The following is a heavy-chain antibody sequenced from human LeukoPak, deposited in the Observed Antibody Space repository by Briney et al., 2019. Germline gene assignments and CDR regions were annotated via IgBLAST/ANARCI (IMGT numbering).Heavy chain of an antibody. CDR2: IYYSGST. CDR3: ARHQLEAFDY. V-gene: IGHV4-59*01. D-gene: IGHD1-1*01. Sequence: SETLSLTCTVSGGSISSYYWSWIRQPPGKGLEWIGYIYYSGSTNYNPSLKSRVTISVDTSKNQFSLKLSSVTAADTAVYYCARHQLEAFDYWGQGTLVTVSS. J-gene: IGHJ4*02. CDR1: GGSISSYY.